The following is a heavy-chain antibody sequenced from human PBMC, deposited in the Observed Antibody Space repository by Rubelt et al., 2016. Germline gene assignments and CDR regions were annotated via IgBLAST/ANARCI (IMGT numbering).Heavy chain of an antibody. Sequence: GESLKISCKGSGYSFTSYWIGWVRQMPGKGLEWMGIIHPGDSDTKYSPSFQGQVTISADKSISTAYLQGSSLEASDTAMYYCARLITMVRGVIRYYYGMDVWGQGTTVTVSS. V-gene: IGHV5-51*01. CDR3: ARLITMVRGVIRYYYGMDV. D-gene: IGHD3-10*01. J-gene: IGHJ6*02. CDR1: GYSFTSYW. CDR2: IHPGDSDT.